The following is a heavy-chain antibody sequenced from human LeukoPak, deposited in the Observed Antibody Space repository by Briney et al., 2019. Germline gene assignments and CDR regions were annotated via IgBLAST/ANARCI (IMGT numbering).Heavy chain of an antibody. D-gene: IGHD3-22*01. CDR2: IYTSGST. CDR3: ARTEEDDYYGSSGSKYYYYYMDV. J-gene: IGHJ6*03. CDR1: GGSISSYY. V-gene: IGHV4-4*07. Sequence: PSETLSLTCTVSGGSISSYYWSWIRQPAGKGLEWIGRIYTSGSTNYNPSLKSRATMSGDTSKNQFSLRLSSVTAADTTVYYCARTEEDDYYGSSGSKYYYYYMDVWGKGTTVTVSS.